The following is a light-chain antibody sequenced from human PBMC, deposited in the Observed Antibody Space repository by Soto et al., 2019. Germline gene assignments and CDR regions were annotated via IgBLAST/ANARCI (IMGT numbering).Light chain of an antibody. CDR1: QSVSSSY. Sequence: EIVLTQSPGTLSLSPGERATLSCRASQSVSSSYLAWYQHKPGQAPRLLIYGASSRATGIPDRFSGSGSGTDFTLTTSRLEPEDFVVYYCQQYGSSPLTFGQGTRLEIK. J-gene: IGKJ5*01. CDR3: QQYGSSPLT. V-gene: IGKV3-20*01. CDR2: GAS.